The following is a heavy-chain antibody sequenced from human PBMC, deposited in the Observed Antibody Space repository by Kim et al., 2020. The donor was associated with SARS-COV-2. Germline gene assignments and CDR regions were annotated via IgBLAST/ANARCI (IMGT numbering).Heavy chain of an antibody. CDR2: INAGNGNT. J-gene: IGHJ4*02. CDR3: ARGKGYSYPFDY. V-gene: IGHV1-3*01. CDR1: GYTFTSYA. D-gene: IGHD5-18*01. Sequence: ASVKVSCKASGYTFTSYAMHWVRQAPGQRLEWMGWINAGNGNTKYSQKCQGRVTITRDTSAGTAYMELSSLRSEDTAVYYCARGKGYSYPFDYWGQGTLVTVSS.